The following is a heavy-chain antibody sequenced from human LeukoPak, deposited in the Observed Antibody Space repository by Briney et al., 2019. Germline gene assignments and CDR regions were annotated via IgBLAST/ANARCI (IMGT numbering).Heavy chain of an antibody. D-gene: IGHD3-3*01. J-gene: IGHJ4*02. CDR1: GFTFSSYG. Sequence: GGSLRLSCAASGFTFSSYGMHWVRQAPGKGLEWVAFIRYDGSNKYYADSVKGRFTISRDNSKNTLYLQMNSLRAEDTAVYYCAKDITIFGVVIITPPDYWGQGTLVTVSS. V-gene: IGHV3-30*02. CDR2: IRYDGSNK. CDR3: AKDITIFGVVIITPPDY.